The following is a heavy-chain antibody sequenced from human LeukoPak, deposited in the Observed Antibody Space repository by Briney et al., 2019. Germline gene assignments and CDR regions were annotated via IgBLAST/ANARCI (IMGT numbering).Heavy chain of an antibody. Sequence: PSETLSLTCTVSGGSISSYYWSWIRQPPGKGLEWIGYIYYSGSTNYNPSLKSRVTISVDTSKNQFSLKLSSVTAADTAVYYCARTGGSGYFWADAFDIWGQGTMVTVSS. CDR2: IYYSGST. CDR3: ARTGGSGYFWADAFDI. CDR1: GGSISSYY. J-gene: IGHJ3*02. V-gene: IGHV4-59*08. D-gene: IGHD3-22*01.